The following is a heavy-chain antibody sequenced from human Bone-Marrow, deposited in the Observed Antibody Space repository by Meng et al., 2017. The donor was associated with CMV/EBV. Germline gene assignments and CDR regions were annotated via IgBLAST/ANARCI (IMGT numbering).Heavy chain of an antibody. J-gene: IGHJ6*02. CDR3: ARGSPIVVVRAAIIRYYYYGMDV. Sequence: SETLSLTCAVYGGSFSGYYWSWIRQPPGKGLEWIGEINHSGSTNYNPSLKSRVTISVDTSKNQFSLKLSSVTAADTAVYYCARGSPIVVVRAAIIRYYYYGMDVWGQGTTVTVSS. V-gene: IGHV4-34*01. CDR1: GGSFSGYY. CDR2: INHSGST. D-gene: IGHD2-2*02.